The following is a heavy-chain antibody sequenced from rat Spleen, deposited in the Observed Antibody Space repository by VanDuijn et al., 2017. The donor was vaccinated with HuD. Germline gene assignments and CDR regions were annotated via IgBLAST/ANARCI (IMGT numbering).Heavy chain of an antibody. CDR3: TRHFSPADYYSTFPVLY. D-gene: IGHD1-2*01. V-gene: IGHV5-29*01. CDR2: ISHDGSST. J-gene: IGHJ3*01. CDR1: GFTFSDNY. Sequence: EVQLVESDGGLVQPGRSLKLSCAVSGFTFSDNYMAWVRQAPTKGLEWVATISHDGSSTYYRDPEKGRFTISRDNAKSTLYLQMDSLRSEDTATYYCTRHFSPADYYSTFPVLYWGQGTLVTVSS.